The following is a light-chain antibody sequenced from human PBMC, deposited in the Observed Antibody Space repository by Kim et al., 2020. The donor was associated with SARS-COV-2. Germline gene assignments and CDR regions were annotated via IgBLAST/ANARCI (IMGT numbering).Light chain of an antibody. CDR2: AAS. Sequence: ASVGDRVTITCRASQSITNYLNWYQQKPGKAPKLLIFAASSLQSGVPSRFSGSGSGTDFTLTISSLQPEDFASYYCQQSYTNSWTFGQGTKVDIK. V-gene: IGKV1-39*01. CDR3: QQSYTNSWT. J-gene: IGKJ1*01. CDR1: QSITNY.